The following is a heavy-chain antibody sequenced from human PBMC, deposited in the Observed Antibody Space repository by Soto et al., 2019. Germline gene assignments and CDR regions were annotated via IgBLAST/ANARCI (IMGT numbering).Heavy chain of an antibody. J-gene: IGHJ5*02. CDR2: CILILGIA. V-gene: IGHV1-69*04. CDR3: ARALEYCSGGSCYSRGAWFYP. CDR1: GYTFTSYG. Sequence: SVKLSCNASGYTFTSYGIILVRQATGQGLEWMVRCILILGIANNAQQFQGRVTITRDTSASTAYMERSSLRSEDTAVYYCARALEYCSGGSCYSRGAWFYPWGQGTLVTVSS. D-gene: IGHD2-15*01.